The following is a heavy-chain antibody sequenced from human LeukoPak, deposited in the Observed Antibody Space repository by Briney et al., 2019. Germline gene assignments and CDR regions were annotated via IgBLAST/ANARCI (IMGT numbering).Heavy chain of an antibody. D-gene: IGHD6-13*01. Sequence: SETLSLTCTVSGYSISSGYYCGWIRQPPGKGLEWIGSIYHSGSTYYNPSPKSRVTISVDTSKNQFSLKLSSVTAADTAVYYCAGAAAGHYYYYYMDVWGKGTTVTVSS. V-gene: IGHV4-38-2*02. J-gene: IGHJ6*03. CDR3: AGAAAGHYYYYYMDV. CDR1: GYSISSGYY. CDR2: IYHSGST.